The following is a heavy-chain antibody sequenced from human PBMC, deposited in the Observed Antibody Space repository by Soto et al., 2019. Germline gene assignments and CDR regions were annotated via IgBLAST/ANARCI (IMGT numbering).Heavy chain of an antibody. CDR3: ARGPFVGVPAALSRYYGMDV. V-gene: IGHV1-69*01. CDR2: IIPIFGTA. J-gene: IGHJ6*02. D-gene: IGHD2-2*01. CDR1: GGTFSSYA. Sequence: QVQLVQSGAEVKKPGSSVKVSCKASGGTFSSYAISWVRQAPGQGLEWMGGIIPIFGTANYAQKFQGRVTITADESTSIAYMELSSLRSEDTAVYYCARGPFVGVPAALSRYYGMDVWGQGTTVTVSS.